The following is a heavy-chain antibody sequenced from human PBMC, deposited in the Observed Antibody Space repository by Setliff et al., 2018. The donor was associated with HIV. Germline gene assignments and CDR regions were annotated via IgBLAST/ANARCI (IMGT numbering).Heavy chain of an antibody. CDR2: ISPSGAST. CDR3: AREAEQGERSSSWYFDY. J-gene: IGHJ4*02. D-gene: IGHD6-6*01. V-gene: IGHV1-46*01. Sequence: ASVKVSCKASGDTFTSYYMHWVRRAPGQGLEWMGMISPSGASTKYAQRLQGRVTLTRDTSSSTVYVELSSLRSDDTAVYYCAREAEQGERSSSWYFDYWGQGTLVTVLL. CDR1: GDTFTSYY.